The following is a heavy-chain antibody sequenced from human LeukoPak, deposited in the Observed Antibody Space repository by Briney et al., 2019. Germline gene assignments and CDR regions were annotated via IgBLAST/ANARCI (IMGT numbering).Heavy chain of an antibody. D-gene: IGHD3-3*01. CDR3: ARHVGHDFWSGYRSVDP. CDR2: IYHNGST. Sequence: PGGSLRLSCAASGFTVSSNYMSWVRQPPGKGLEWIGSIYHNGSTCNNPSLKSRVILSVDTSKNQFSLKLSSVTAADTAVYYCARHVGHDFWSGYRSVDPWGQGTLVTVSS. CDR1: GFTVSSNY. V-gene: IGHV4-59*05. J-gene: IGHJ5*02.